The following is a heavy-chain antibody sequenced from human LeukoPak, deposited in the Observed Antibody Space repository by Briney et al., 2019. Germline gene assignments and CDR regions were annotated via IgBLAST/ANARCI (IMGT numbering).Heavy chain of an antibody. D-gene: IGHD3-10*02. V-gene: IGHV3-48*03. CDR3: AELGITMIGGV. Sequence: PGGSLRLSCAASGFTFSNYEMNWVRQAPGKGLEWVSYISRSGSSIDYADSVKGRFTISRDNAKNSLYLQMNSLRAEDTAVYYCAELGITMIGGVWGKGTTVTISS. CDR1: GFTFSNYE. J-gene: IGHJ6*04. CDR2: ISRSGSSI.